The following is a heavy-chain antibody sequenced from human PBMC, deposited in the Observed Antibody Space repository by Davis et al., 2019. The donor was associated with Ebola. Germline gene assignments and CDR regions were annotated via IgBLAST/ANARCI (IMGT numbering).Heavy chain of an antibody. CDR3: ARGHKRIYSDFWGGFYPL. V-gene: IGHV4-34*01. CDR2: MNNSGRS. Sequence: PSETLSLTCAVYNGSFSGYYWTWLRQPPGKGLEWIGEMNNSGRSNYNPSLKSRVTISVDTSKDQFSLKLTSVTAADTAIYYCARGHKRIYSDFWGGFYPLWGQGTLVTVSS. J-gene: IGHJ4*02. CDR1: NGSFSGYY. D-gene: IGHD3-3*01.